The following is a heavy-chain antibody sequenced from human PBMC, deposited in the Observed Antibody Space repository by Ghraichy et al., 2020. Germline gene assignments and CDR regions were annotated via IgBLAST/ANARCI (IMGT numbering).Heavy chain of an antibody. CDR1: GFTFSNYA. D-gene: IGHD3-22*01. CDR3: AKEQIGGSYYDSSGYCPFGV. CDR2: ISGSGGST. J-gene: IGHJ4*02. V-gene: IGHV3-23*01. Sequence: GGSLRLSCAASGFTFSNYAMSWVRQAPGKGLEWVSAISGSGGSTYYADSVKGRFTISRDNSKTTLYLKMNSLRAEDTAVYYCAKEQIGGSYYDSSGYCPFGVWGQGTLVTVSS.